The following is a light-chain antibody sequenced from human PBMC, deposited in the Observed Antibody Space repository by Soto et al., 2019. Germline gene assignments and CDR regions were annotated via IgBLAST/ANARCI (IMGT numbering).Light chain of an antibody. V-gene: IGLV1-44*01. CDR2: RND. CDR3: ATWDDRLNGVA. Sequence: QSVLTQPPSASGTPGQRVTISCSGSSSNIGSNTVNWYQQLPRSAPKLLIYRNDQRPSGVPDRFSGSKSGTSASLAIRGLQSEDEADYYCATWDDRLNGVAFGGGTKVTVL. J-gene: IGLJ2*01. CDR1: SSNIGSNT.